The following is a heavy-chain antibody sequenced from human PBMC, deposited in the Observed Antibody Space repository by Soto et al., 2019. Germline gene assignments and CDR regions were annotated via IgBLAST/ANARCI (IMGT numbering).Heavy chain of an antibody. CDR3: ARDGTPMIVVVSAFDI. D-gene: IGHD3-22*01. Sequence: LRLSCAASGFTFSSYAMHWVRQAPGKGLEWVAVISYDGSNKYYADSVKGRFTISRDNSKNTLYLQMNSLRAEDTAVYYCARDGTPMIVVVSAFDIWGQGTMVTVSS. CDR1: GFTFSSYA. CDR2: ISYDGSNK. V-gene: IGHV3-30-3*01. J-gene: IGHJ3*02.